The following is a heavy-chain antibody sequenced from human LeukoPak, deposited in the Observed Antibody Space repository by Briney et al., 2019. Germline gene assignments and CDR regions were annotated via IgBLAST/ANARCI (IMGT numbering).Heavy chain of an antibody. CDR1: GGSISSYY. Sequence: KPSETLSLTCTVSGGSISSYYWSWIRQPPGKGLEWIGSIYYSGSTYYNPSLKSRVTISVDTSKNQFSLKLSSVTAADTAVYYCARHKGYYDILTGYVYYFDYWGQGTLVTVSS. J-gene: IGHJ4*02. CDR3: ARHKGYYDILTGYVYYFDY. CDR2: IYYSGST. D-gene: IGHD3-9*01. V-gene: IGHV4-59*05.